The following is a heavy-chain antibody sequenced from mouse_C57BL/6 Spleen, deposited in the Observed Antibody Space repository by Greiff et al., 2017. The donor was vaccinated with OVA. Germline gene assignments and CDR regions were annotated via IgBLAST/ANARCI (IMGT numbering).Heavy chain of an antibody. D-gene: IGHD1-1*01. Sequence: EVKLMESGGDLVKPGGSLKLSCAASGFTFSSYGMSWVRQTPDKRLEWVATISSGGSYTYYPDSVKGRFTISRDNAKNTLYLQMSSLKSEDTAMYYCARGTTVVATGDYWGQGTTLTVSS. CDR2: ISSGGSYT. V-gene: IGHV5-6*01. CDR1: GFTFSSYG. J-gene: IGHJ2*01. CDR3: ARGTTVVATGDY.